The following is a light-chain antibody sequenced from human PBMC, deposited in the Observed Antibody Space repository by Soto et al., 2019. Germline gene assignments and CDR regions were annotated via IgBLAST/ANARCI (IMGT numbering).Light chain of an antibody. CDR2: EVS. CDR3: SSYAGSNNLV. J-gene: IGLJ2*01. Sequence: QSALTQPASVSGSPGQSITISCTGTSSDVRNYNFVSWYQQHPGKAPKVMIYEVSKRPSGVPDRFSGSKSGNTASLTVSGLQAEDEADYYCSSYAGSNNLVFGGGTKLTVL. V-gene: IGLV2-8*01. CDR1: SSDVRNYNF.